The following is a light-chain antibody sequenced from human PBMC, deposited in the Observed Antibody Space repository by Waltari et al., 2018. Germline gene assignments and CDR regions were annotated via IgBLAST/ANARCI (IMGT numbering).Light chain of an antibody. V-gene: IGKV4-1*01. CDR3: QQYYSTPWT. CDR1: QSVLYSSNHKNF. Sequence: DIVMTQSPDSLSVSLGERATINCKSSQSVLYSSNHKNFLAWYQQKPGQPPKLLIYWASTRQSGVPDRFSGSGSGTDFTLTISSLQAEDVAVYYCQQYYSTPWTFGQGTKVETK. J-gene: IGKJ1*01. CDR2: WAS.